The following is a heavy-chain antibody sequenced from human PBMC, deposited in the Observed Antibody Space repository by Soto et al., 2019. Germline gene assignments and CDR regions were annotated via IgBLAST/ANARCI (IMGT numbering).Heavy chain of an antibody. CDR2: ISSSSSTI. CDR1: GFTFSSYT. D-gene: IGHD5-12*01. Sequence: GSLRLSCAASGFTFSSYTMNWVRQAPGKGLEWVSYISSSSSTIYYADSVKGRFTISRDNAKNSLYLQMNSLRAEDTAVYYCAREYSGYDPFWGQGTLVTVSS. J-gene: IGHJ4*02. V-gene: IGHV3-48*01. CDR3: AREYSGYDPF.